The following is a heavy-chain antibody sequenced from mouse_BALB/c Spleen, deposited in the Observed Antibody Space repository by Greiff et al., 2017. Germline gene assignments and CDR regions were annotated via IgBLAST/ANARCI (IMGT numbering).Heavy chain of an antibody. Sequence: LQESGAELARPGASVKLSCKASGYTFTSYWMQWVKQRPGQGLEWIGAIYPGDGDTRYTQKFKGKATLTADKSSSTAYMQLSSLASEDSAVYYCASDHSFDYWGQGTTLTVSS. V-gene: IGHV1-87*01. CDR3: ASDHSFDY. J-gene: IGHJ2*01. D-gene: IGHD2-12*01. CDR1: GYTFTSYW. CDR2: IYPGDGDT.